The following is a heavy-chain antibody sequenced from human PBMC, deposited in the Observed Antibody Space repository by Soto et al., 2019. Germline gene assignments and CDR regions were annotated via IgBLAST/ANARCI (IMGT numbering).Heavy chain of an antibody. J-gene: IGHJ2*01. CDR2: ISYDGSNK. Sequence: PGGSLRLSCSASGFTFSSYAMHWVRQAPGKGLEWVAVISYDGSNKYYADSVKGRFTISRDNSKNTLYLQMNSLRAEDTAVYYCARDVGYCSGGSCYSWYFDLWGRGTLVTVSS. CDR3: ARDVGYCSGGSCYSWYFDL. V-gene: IGHV3-30-3*01. CDR1: GFTFSSYA. D-gene: IGHD2-15*01.